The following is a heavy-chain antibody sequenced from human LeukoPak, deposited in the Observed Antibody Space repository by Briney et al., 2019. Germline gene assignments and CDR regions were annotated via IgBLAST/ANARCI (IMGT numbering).Heavy chain of an antibody. D-gene: IGHD3-10*01. CDR3: ARDPRGYYYGMDV. CDR1: GFTFRTYA. CDR2: ISTNGDGT. V-gene: IGHV3-64*01. J-gene: IGHJ6*02. Sequence: GGSLRLSCAASGFTFRTYALHWVRQAPGKGLEYVSAISTNGDGTYYANSVKGRFTISRDNSKNTLYLQMGSLRAEDMAVYYCARDPRGYYYGMDVWGQGTTVSVSS.